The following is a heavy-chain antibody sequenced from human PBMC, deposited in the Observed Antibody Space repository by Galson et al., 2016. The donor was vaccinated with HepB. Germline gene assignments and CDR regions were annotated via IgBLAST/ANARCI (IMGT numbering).Heavy chain of an antibody. J-gene: IGHJ4*02. D-gene: IGHD2-8*02. V-gene: IGHV4-39*01. CDR1: GGSISSGAYH. Sequence: SETLSLTCTVSGGSISSGAYHWGWIRQPQGKGLEWIGSISNRGSTPYNPSLKSRITISIEKSKNQFSLNLRSVNAADTAVYYCATHRTGPTGFPCDKWGQGTLVTVSS. CDR2: ISNRGST. CDR3: ATHRTGPTGFPCDK.